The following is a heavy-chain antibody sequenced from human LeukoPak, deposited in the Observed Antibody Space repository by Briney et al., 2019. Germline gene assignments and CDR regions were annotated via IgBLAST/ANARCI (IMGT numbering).Heavy chain of an antibody. CDR3: ARRYSISTGCSAFDY. CDR1: GYTFTNYD. J-gene: IGHJ4*02. CDR2: MNPNSGDS. V-gene: IGHV1-8*01. D-gene: IGHD2-2*01. Sequence: ASVKVSCKASGYTFTNYDINWVRQATGQGLEWMGWMNPNSGDSHSVDKFQGRVTMTRDTSIRTAYMELSGLRSDDTAVYYCARRYSISTGCSAFDYWGPGTPVTVSS.